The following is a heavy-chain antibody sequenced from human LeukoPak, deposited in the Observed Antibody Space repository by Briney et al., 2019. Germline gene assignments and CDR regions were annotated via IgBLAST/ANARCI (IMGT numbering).Heavy chain of an antibody. V-gene: IGHV4-61*02. J-gene: IGHJ6*03. CDR3: ARDSRDIVVVPAAPINYMDV. CDR2: IYTSGST. CDR1: GDSISSGNYY. D-gene: IGHD2-2*01. Sequence: SETLSLTCTVSGDSISSGNYYWSWIRQPAGKGLEWIGRIYTSGSTNYNPSLKSRVTISVDTSKNQFSLKLSSVTAADTAVYYCARDSRDIVVVPAAPINYMDVWGKGTTVTVSS.